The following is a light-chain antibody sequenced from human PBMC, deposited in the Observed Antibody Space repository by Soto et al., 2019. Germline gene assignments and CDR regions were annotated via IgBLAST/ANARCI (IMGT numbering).Light chain of an antibody. CDR3: QQYDDWPRT. Sequence: ERVMTQSPATLSVSPGESATLSCRASQSVRSNLAWYQQTPGQAPRLLIYGASTRATGIPDRFRGSGSGTEFTLTISSLQSEDFATYYCQQYDDWPRTFGQGTKVDIK. J-gene: IGKJ1*01. CDR1: QSVRSN. CDR2: GAS. V-gene: IGKV3-15*01.